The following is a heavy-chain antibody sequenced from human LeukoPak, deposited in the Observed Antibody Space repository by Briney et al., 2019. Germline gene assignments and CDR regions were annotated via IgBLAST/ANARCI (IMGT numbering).Heavy chain of an antibody. V-gene: IGHV1-2*02. Sequence: ASVKVSCKASGYTFTSYDINWVRQATGQGLEWMGWINPNSGGTNYAQKFQGRVTMTRDTSISTAYMELSRLRSDDTAVYYCARVVGATNWYFDLWGRGTLVTVSS. CDR2: INPNSGGT. CDR3: ARVVGATNWYFDL. CDR1: GYTFTSYD. J-gene: IGHJ2*01. D-gene: IGHD1-26*01.